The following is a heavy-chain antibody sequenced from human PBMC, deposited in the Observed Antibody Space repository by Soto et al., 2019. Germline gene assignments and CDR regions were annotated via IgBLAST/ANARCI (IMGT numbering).Heavy chain of an antibody. CDR1: GFSFSSYT. CDR2: ISGSGSTT. Sequence: GGSLSLSCIASGFSFSSYTMTWVRQAPGKGLERVSSISGSGSTTYYTDSVKGRCTISRDNSKNTLFLQMNSLRAEDTAVYYCAKGAIVVVPPTLERDAFAMWGQGTMVTVSS. CDR3: AKGAIVVVPPTLERDAFAM. J-gene: IGHJ3*02. V-gene: IGHV3-23*01. D-gene: IGHD2-2*01.